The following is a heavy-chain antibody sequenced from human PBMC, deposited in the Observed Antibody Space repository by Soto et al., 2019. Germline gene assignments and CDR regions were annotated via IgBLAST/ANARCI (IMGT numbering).Heavy chain of an antibody. CDR2: IDPSDSYT. CDR3: ARNRVVPAARDYYYYYGMDV. J-gene: IGHJ6*02. V-gene: IGHV5-10-1*01. Sequence: GESLKISCKGSGYSFTSYWIIWVRQMPGKGLEWMGRIDPSDSYTNYSPSFQGHVTISADKSISTAYLQWSSLKASDTAMYYCARNRVVPAARDYYYYYGMDVWGQGTTVTVSS. CDR1: GYSFTSYW. D-gene: IGHD2-2*01.